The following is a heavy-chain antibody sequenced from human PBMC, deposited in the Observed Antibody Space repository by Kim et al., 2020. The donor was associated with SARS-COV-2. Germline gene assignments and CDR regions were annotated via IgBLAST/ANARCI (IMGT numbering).Heavy chain of an antibody. CDR1: GGSISSSSYY. CDR3: ARVDYGGNSGYYYYGMDV. CDR2: IYYSGST. J-gene: IGHJ6*02. Sequence: SETLSLTCTVSGGSISSSSYYWGWIRQPPGKGLEWIGSIYYSGSTYYNPSLKSRVTISVDTSKNQFSLKLSSVTAADTAVYYCARVDYGGNSGYYYYGMDVWGQGPTVTVSS. V-gene: IGHV4-39*01. D-gene: IGHD4-17*01.